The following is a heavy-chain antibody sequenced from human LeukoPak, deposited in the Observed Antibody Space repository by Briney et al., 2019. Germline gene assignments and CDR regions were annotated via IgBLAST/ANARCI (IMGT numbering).Heavy chain of an antibody. CDR3: ARDPVTVIWSPFYMNV. V-gene: IGHV3-48*01. J-gene: IGHJ6*03. CDR1: GFTFSSYS. D-gene: IGHD4-17*01. Sequence: GGSLRLSCAASGFTFSSYSMHWVRQAPGKGLEWVSFISSSGSSIYYTDSVKGRFNISRDNAKNSLYLQMNSLRAEDTAVYYCARDPVTVIWSPFYMNVWGRGTTVTVSS. CDR2: ISSSGSSI.